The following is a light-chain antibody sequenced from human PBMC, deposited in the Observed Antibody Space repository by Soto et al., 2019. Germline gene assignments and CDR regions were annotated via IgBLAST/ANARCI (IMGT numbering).Light chain of an antibody. CDR1: QSILTNNKNY. V-gene: IGKV4-1*01. CDR2: WAS. CDR3: QQYHSDPIT. Sequence: DILMTHSPYSLAVSLGERATINCKSSQSILTNNKNYLAWFQQKPGQPPKLLIYWASTRKSGVPDRFSGSGSGTDFTLTISSLQTEDVAVYYCQQYHSDPITFGQGTRLANK. J-gene: IGKJ5*01.